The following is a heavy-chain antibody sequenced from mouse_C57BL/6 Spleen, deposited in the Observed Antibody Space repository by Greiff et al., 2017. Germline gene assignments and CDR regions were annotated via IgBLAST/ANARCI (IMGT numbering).Heavy chain of an antibody. CDR1: GFTFSSYA. Sequence: EVQGVESGGGLVKPGGSLKLSCAASGFTFSSYAMSWVRQTPEKRLEWVATISDGGSYTYYPDNVKGRFTISRDNATNNLYLQLSHLKSEDTAMYYCARGIYYGNSAWFAYWGQGTLVTVSA. CDR2: ISDGGSYT. V-gene: IGHV5-4*01. CDR3: ARGIYYGNSAWFAY. J-gene: IGHJ3*01. D-gene: IGHD2-1*01.